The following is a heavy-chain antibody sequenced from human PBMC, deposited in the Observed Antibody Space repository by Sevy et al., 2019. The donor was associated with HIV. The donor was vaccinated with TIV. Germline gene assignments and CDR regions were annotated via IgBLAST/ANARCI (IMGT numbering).Heavy chain of an antibody. J-gene: IGHJ4*02. CDR3: ARAGFLEWLPYYFDY. Sequence: GGSLRLSCAASGFTFSSYSMNWVRQAPGKGLEWVSSISSSSYIYYADSVKGRFTISRDNAKNSLYLQMNSLRAEDTAVYYCARAGFLEWLPYYFDYWGQGTLVTVSS. V-gene: IGHV3-21*01. CDR1: GFTFSSYS. D-gene: IGHD3-3*01. CDR2: ISSSSYI.